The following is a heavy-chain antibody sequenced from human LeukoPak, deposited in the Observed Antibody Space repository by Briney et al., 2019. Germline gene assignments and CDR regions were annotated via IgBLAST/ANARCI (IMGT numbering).Heavy chain of an antibody. J-gene: IGHJ4*02. CDR1: GGSFSGYY. V-gene: IGHV4-34*01. CDR3: AQSGSYPDYFDY. Sequence: KPSETLSLTCAVYGGSFSGYYWSWIRQPPGKGLEWIGEINHSGSTNYNPSLESRVTISVDTSKNQFSLKLSSVTAADTAVYYCAQSGSYPDYFDYWGQGTLVTVSS. D-gene: IGHD1-26*01. CDR2: INHSGST.